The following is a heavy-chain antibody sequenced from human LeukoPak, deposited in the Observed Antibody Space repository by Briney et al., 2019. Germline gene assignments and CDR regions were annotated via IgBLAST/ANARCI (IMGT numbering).Heavy chain of an antibody. CDR1: GFTFSSYG. CDR3: ARPRLGVRGGGYFDY. Sequence: PGRSLRLSCAASGFTFSSYGMHWVRQAPGRGLEWVAVISYDGSNKYYADSVKGRFTISRDNSKNTLYLQMNSLRAEDTAVYYCARPRLGVRGGGYFDYWGQGTLVTVSS. V-gene: IGHV3-30*03. CDR2: ISYDGSNK. J-gene: IGHJ4*02. D-gene: IGHD3-10*01.